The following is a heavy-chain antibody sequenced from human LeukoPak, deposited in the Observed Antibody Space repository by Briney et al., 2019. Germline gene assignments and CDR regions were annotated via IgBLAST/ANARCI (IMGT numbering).Heavy chain of an antibody. J-gene: IGHJ4*02. D-gene: IGHD5-12*01. CDR1: GFTFSSYS. V-gene: IGHV3-21*01. Sequence: GGSLRLSCAASGFTFSSYSMNWVRQAPGKGLEWVSSISSSSYIYYANSVKGRFTISRDNAKNSLYLQMNSLRAEDTAVYYCARDRSGYDYLFDYWGQGTLVTVSS. CDR2: ISSSSYI. CDR3: ARDRSGYDYLFDY.